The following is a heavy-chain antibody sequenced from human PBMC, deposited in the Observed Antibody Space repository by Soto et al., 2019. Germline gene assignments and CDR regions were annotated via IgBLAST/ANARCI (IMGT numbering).Heavy chain of an antibody. CDR2: IIPIFGTA. J-gene: IGHJ6*02. V-gene: IGHV1-69*01. CDR3: AKTNTFFGVVMNEVTDV. CDR1: GGTFSSYA. D-gene: IGHD3-3*01. Sequence: QVQLVQSGAEVKKPGSSVKVSCKASGGTFSSYAISWVRQAPGQGLEWMGGIIPIFGTANYAQKFQGRVTITADESTSTAYMELSSLRSEDTAVYYCAKTNTFFGVVMNEVTDVWGQGTTVTVSS.